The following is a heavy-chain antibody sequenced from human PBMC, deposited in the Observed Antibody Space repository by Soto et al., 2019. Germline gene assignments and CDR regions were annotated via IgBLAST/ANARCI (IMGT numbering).Heavy chain of an antibody. Sequence: SLNLPLTCFVSGYSITAGGYYWSWIRHHPGKGPEWIGSFYSSGSIIYNPSLRSRVSISGDTSSNQFSMSLNSVTAADTARYYCARMYSSGACWVHPCGPRTMVT. D-gene: IGHD6-19*01. CDR2: FYSSGSI. V-gene: IGHV4-31*03. J-gene: IGHJ5*02. CDR3: ARMYSSGACWVHP. CDR1: GYSITAGGYY.